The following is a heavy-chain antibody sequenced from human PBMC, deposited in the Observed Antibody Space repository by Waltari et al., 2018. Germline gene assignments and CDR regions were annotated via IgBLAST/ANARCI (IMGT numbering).Heavy chain of an antibody. CDR2: IRYDGSNK. J-gene: IGHJ5*02. CDR1: GFTFSSYG. D-gene: IGHD6-13*01. Sequence: QVQLVESGGGVVQPGGSLSLSCAASGFTFSSYGMHWVRQAPGKGLEWVAFIRYDGSNKYYADSVKGRFTISRDNSKNTLYLQMNSLRAEDTAVYYCAKDRWQLNWFDPWGQGTLVTVSS. CDR3: AKDRWQLNWFDP. V-gene: IGHV3-30*02.